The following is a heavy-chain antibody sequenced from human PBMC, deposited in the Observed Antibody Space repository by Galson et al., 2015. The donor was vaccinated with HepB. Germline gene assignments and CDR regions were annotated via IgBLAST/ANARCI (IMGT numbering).Heavy chain of an antibody. Sequence: SVKVSCKASGYTFTSYGINWVRQAPGQGLEWMGWISAYNGNTNYAQKLQGRVTMTTDTSTSTAYMELRSLRSDDTAVYYCAGGAGVVVPAAICNLYYWGQGTLVTVSS. CDR1: GYTFTSYG. CDR3: AGGAGVVVPAAICNLYY. D-gene: IGHD2-2*01. J-gene: IGHJ4*02. CDR2: ISAYNGNT. V-gene: IGHV1-18*04.